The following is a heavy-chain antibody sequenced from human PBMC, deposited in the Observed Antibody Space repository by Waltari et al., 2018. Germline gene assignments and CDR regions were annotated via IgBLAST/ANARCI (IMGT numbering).Heavy chain of an antibody. CDR2: ISSSSSYI. J-gene: IGHJ4*02. CDR3: AKGGGLAVAGTFDY. V-gene: IGHV3-21*04. CDR1: GFTFSSYS. Sequence: EVQLVESGGGLVKPGGSLRLSCAASGFTFSSYSMNWVRQAPGKGLEWVSSISSSSSYIYYADSVKGRFTISRDNAKNSLYLQMNSLRAEDTAVYYCAKGGGLAVAGTFDYWGQGTLVTVSS. D-gene: IGHD6-19*01.